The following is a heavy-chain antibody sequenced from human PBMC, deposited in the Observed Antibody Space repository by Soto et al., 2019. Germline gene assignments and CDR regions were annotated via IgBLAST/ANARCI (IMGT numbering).Heavy chain of an antibody. D-gene: IGHD6-19*01. CDR1: GYSFTTYW. CDR3: AKVYSSGSDY. CDR2: IYPGDSDT. Sequence: GESLKISCKGSGYSFTTYWIGWVRQMPGKGLEWMGIIYPGDSDTKYSPSFQGQVTISADKSINTAYLQWSSLQASDSAMYYCAKVYSSGSDYWGQGTLVTVSS. V-gene: IGHV5-51*01. J-gene: IGHJ4*02.